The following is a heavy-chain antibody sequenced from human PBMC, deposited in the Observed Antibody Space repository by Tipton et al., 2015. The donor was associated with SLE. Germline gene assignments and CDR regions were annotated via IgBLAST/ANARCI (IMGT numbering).Heavy chain of an antibody. Sequence: QLVQSGAEVKKPGSSVMVSCKAPGGSISSYAISWVRQAPGQGLEWMGGIISIFGPANYAQKFQGRVTITADESTSTVYMELSSLRSEDTAVYYCARGRGGSFSDFDYWGQGTLVTVSA. CDR2: IISIFGPA. V-gene: IGHV1-69*01. J-gene: IGHJ4*02. D-gene: IGHD1-26*01. CDR1: GGSISSYA. CDR3: ARGRGGSFSDFDY.